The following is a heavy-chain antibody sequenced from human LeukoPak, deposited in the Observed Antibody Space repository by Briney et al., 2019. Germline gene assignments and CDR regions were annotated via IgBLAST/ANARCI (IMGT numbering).Heavy chain of an antibody. CDR1: GYTFSDYS. D-gene: IGHD4-17*01. CDR3: ARVTTVTRSPWSWGPKKIGQEVNWFDP. V-gene: IGHV1-18*01. Sequence: GASVTVSFKASGYTFSDYSITWVRQAPGQGLEWMGWISPYNADTNYAQNFQGRVTMTTDRSTRTAYMELRNLRSDDTAVYYCARVTTVTRSPWSWGPKKIGQEVNWFDPWGQGTLITVS. J-gene: IGHJ5*02. CDR2: ISPYNADT.